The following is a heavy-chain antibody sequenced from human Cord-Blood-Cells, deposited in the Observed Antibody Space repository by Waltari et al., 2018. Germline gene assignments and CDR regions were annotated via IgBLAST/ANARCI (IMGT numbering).Heavy chain of an antibody. CDR2: IYHSGST. Sequence: KPSETLSLTCAVSGYYISSGYYWGWIRQPPGKGLEWIGSIYHSGSTYYNPSLKSRVTISVDTSKNQVSRKLSSVTAADTAVYYCARDDGGYWGQGTLVTVSS. D-gene: IGHD3-10*01. CDR1: GYYISSGYY. V-gene: IGHV4-38-2*02. J-gene: IGHJ4*02. CDR3: ARDDGGY.